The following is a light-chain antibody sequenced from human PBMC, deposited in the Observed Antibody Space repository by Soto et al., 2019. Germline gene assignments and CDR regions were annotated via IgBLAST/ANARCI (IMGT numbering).Light chain of an antibody. V-gene: IGKV4-1*01. CDR2: WAS. Sequence: DIVMTQSPDSLAVSLGERGTINCKSSQSVLYSSNNKNYLAWYQQKTGQTPKLVIYWASTRESGVPDRLSGSGSGTDLNLTISRLQVEDVAVYYCQQYYSNPLTCGGGTKVDIK. CDR3: QQYYSNPLT. CDR1: QSVLYSSNNKNY. J-gene: IGKJ4*01.